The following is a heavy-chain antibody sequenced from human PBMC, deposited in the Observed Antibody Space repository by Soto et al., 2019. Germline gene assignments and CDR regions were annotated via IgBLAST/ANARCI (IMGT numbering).Heavy chain of an antibody. CDR1: GFTFSSYA. D-gene: IGHD3-16*02. CDR3: AGGLHLGELSFDY. CDR2: ISGSGGST. J-gene: IGHJ4*02. Sequence: EVQLLESGGGLVQPGGSLRLSCAASGFTFSSYAMSWVRQAPGKGLEWVSAISGSGGSTYYADSVKGRFTISRDNSKNTLYLQMNSRRAEDTAVYYCAGGLHLGELSFDYWGQGTLVTVSS. V-gene: IGHV3-23*01.